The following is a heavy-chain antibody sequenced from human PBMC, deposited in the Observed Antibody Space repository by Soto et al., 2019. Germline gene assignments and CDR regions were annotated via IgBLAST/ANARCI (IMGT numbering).Heavy chain of an antibody. CDR3: STGGYYFDY. J-gene: IGHJ4*02. V-gene: IGHV3-15*01. CDR1: GFTFSNAW. Sequence: GWSLRLSCAASGFTFSNAWMNWVRQAPGKGLEWVARIKSKPDGGTIDYTAPVKGRFTISRDDSKNTLYVQMNSLETEDTAVYYCSTGGYYFDYWGQGALVTVSS. CDR2: IKSKPDGGTI.